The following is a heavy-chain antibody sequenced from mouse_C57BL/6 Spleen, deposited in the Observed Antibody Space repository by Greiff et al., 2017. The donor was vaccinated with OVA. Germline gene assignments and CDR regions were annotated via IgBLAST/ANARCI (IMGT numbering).Heavy chain of an antibody. CDR2: INPNYGTT. CDR1: GYSFTDYN. Sequence: VQLKESGPELVKPGASVKISCKASGYSFTDYNMNWVKQSNGKSLEWIGVINPNYGTTRYNQKFKGKATLTVDKSSSTGYKQLNSLTSEDTAVYYCARCLRRYRYLDVWGTGTTVTVAS. J-gene: IGHJ1*03. V-gene: IGHV1-39*01. CDR3: ARCLRRYRYLDV. D-gene: IGHD1-1*01.